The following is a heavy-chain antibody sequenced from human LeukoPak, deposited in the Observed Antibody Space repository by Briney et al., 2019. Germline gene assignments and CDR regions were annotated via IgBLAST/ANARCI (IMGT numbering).Heavy chain of an antibody. V-gene: IGHV3-53*01. CDR3: ARGYYDILTGYSSGFDY. Sequence: GGSLRLSCAASGFTVSSNYMIWVRQAPGKGLEWVSVIYSGGSTYYADSVKGRFTISRDNSKNTLYLQMNSLRAEDTAVYYCARGYYDILTGYSSGFDYWGQGTLVTVSS. J-gene: IGHJ4*02. D-gene: IGHD3-9*01. CDR1: GFTVSSNY. CDR2: IYSGGST.